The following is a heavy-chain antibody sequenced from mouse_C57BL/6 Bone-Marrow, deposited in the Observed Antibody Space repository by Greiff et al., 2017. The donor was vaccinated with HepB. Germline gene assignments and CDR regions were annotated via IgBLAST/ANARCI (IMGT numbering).Heavy chain of an antibody. V-gene: IGHV14-4*01. D-gene: IGHD2-2*01. J-gene: IGHJ3*01. CDR2: IDPENGDT. Sequence: EVMLVESGAELVRPGASVKLSCTASGFNFKDDYMHWVKQRPEQGLEWIGWIDPENGDTEYASKFQGKATITADTSSNTAYLQLSSLTSEDTAVYYCTAGGYYGCDEGFAYWGQGTLVTVSA. CDR3: TAGGYYGCDEGFAY. CDR1: GFNFKDDY.